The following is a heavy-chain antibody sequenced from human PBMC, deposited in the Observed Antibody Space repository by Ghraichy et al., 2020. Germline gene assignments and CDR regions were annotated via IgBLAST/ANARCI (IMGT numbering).Heavy chain of an antibody. Sequence: ASVKVSCKVSGYTLTELSMHWVRQAPGKGLEWMGGFDPEDGETIYAQKFQGRVTMTEDTSTDTAYMELSSLRSEDTAVYYCATISGAIFGVVIPYGMDVSGQGTTVTVSS. J-gene: IGHJ6*02. V-gene: IGHV1-24*01. CDR1: GYTLTELS. D-gene: IGHD3-3*02. CDR2: FDPEDGET. CDR3: ATISGAIFGVVIPYGMDV.